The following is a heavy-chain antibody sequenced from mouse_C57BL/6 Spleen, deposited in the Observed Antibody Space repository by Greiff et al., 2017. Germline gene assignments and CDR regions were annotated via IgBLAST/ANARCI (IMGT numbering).Heavy chain of an antibody. V-gene: IGHV5-9-1*02. CDR1: GFTFSSYA. CDR3: TRAALYYGAMDY. Sequence: EVKLVESGEGLVKPGGSLKLSCAASGFTFSSYAMSWVRQTPEKRLEWVAYISSGGDYIYYADTVKGRFTISRDNARNTLYLQMSSLKSEDTAMYYCTRAALYYGAMDYWGQGTSVTVSS. CDR2: ISSGGDYI. J-gene: IGHJ4*01. D-gene: IGHD2-1*01.